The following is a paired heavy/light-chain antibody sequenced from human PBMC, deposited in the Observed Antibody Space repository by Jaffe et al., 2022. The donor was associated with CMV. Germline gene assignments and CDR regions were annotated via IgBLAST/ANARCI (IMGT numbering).Heavy chain of an antibody. J-gene: IGHJ3*02. V-gene: IGHV3-33*01. CDR2: IWYDGSNK. CDR3: ASHHAYNYLAQRYYYDSSGYADAFDI. CDR1: GFTFSSYG. Sequence: QVQLVESGGGVVQPGRSLRLSCAASGFTFSSYGMHWVRQAPGKGLEWVAVIWYDGSNKYYADSVKGRFTISRDNSKNTLYLQMNSLRAEDTAVYYCASHHAYNYLAQRYYYDSSGYADAFDIWGQGSMVTVSS. D-gene: IGHD3-22*01.
Light chain of an antibody. V-gene: IGLV2-14*03. CDR2: DVS. J-gene: IGLJ2*01. CDR1: SSDVGGYNY. Sequence: QSALTQPASVSGSPGQSITISCTGTSSDVGGYNYVSWYQQHPGKAPKLMIYDVSNRPSGVSNRFSGSKSGNTASLTISGLQAEDEADYYCSSYTSSTVVFGGGTKLTVL. CDR3: SSYTSSTVV.